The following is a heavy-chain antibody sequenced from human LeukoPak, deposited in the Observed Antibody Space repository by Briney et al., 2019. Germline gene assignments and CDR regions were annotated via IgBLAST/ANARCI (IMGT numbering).Heavy chain of an antibody. D-gene: IGHD4-11*01. V-gene: IGHV3-23*01. Sequence: GGSLRLSCAASGFTLNNYAMTWVRQAPGKGLEWVSVVSGSGDSTNYADSVKGRFTISRDNSKNTLFLQMNSLRTEDTAVYFCARWGNDYSQFDSWGQGTLVTVS. J-gene: IGHJ4*02. CDR1: GFTLNNYA. CDR3: ARWGNDYSQFDS. CDR2: VSGSGDST.